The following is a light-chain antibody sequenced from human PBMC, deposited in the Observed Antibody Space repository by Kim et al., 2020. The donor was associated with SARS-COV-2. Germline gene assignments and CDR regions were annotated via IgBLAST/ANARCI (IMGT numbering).Light chain of an antibody. CDR2: QDS. Sequence: SVSPRQTASITCAGDKLGHKYACWYQQKPGPSPVLVIYQDSKRPSGIHERFSGSNSGNTATLTISGTQAMDEADYYCQAWDSSTGVFGTGTKVTVL. J-gene: IGLJ1*01. V-gene: IGLV3-1*01. CDR3: QAWDSSTGV. CDR1: KLGHKY.